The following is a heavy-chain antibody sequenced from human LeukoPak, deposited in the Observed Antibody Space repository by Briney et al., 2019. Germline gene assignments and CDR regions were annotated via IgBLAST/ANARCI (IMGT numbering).Heavy chain of an antibody. CDR1: GGSISSYY. J-gene: IGHJ5*02. D-gene: IGHD3-3*01. V-gene: IGHV4-59*01. CDR2: IYYSGST. CDR3: ARVPPGDFWSGYYIWFDP. Sequence: SETLSLTCTVSGGSISSYYWSWIRQPPGKGLEGIGYIYYSGSTNYNPSLKSRVTISVDTSKNQFSLKLSSATAADTAVYYCARVPPGDFWSGYYIWFDPWGQGTLVTVSS.